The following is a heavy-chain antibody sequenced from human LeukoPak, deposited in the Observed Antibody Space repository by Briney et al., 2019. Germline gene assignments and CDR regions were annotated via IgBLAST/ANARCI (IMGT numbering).Heavy chain of an antibody. CDR1: GFRVSDNY. CDR2: TYSGGTT. V-gene: IGHV3-53*01. J-gene: IGHJ4*02. CDR3: AKEGCLGYCSTTSCAFAH. Sequence: GSLRLSCSGSGFRVSDNYMTWVGQAPGKGLEWVSVTYSGGTTYYADSVEARFTISRDNSKNNLYLQMKSLRTEDTAVYYCAKEGCLGYCSTTSCAFAHWGRGTLVTVSS. D-gene: IGHD2-2*01.